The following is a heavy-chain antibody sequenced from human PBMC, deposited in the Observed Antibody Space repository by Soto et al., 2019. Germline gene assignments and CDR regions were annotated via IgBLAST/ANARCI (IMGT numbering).Heavy chain of an antibody. Sequence: RASVKVSCKASGGTFSSYAISWVRQAPGQGLEWMGGIIPIFGTANYAQKFQGRVTITADESTSTAYMELSSLRSEDTAVYYCARVNFWSGYYNVDYYYYGMDVWGQGTTVTVSS. CDR3: ARVNFWSGYYNVDYYYYGMDV. V-gene: IGHV1-69*13. CDR2: IIPIFGTA. D-gene: IGHD3-3*01. J-gene: IGHJ6*02. CDR1: GGTFSSYA.